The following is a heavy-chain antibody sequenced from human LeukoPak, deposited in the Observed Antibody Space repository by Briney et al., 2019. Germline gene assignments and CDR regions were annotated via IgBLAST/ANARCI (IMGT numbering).Heavy chain of an antibody. CDR3: AKDGVVVAATSVYYYYYGMDV. Sequence: SVKVSCKASGGTFSSYTISWVRQAPGQGLEWMGRIIPILNITDYAQNFQGRVTLTADKSTSTAYMELSTLRSEDTAVYYCAKDGVVVAATSVYYYYYGMDVWGQGTTVTVSS. V-gene: IGHV1-69*02. D-gene: IGHD2-15*01. J-gene: IGHJ6*02. CDR1: GGTFSSYT. CDR2: IIPILNIT.